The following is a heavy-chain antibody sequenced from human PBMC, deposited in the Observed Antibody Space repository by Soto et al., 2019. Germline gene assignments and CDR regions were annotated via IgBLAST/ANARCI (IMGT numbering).Heavy chain of an antibody. J-gene: IGHJ4*02. V-gene: IGHV3-23*01. Sequence: EVQLLESGGGLVQPGGSLRLSCAASGFTFSSYAMSWVRQAPGKGLEWVSAISGSGGSTYYADSVKGRFTISRDNSKNTLYLQMNSLRAEDTAVYYCAKATYHGDYGLYHFDYWGQGTLVTVSS. D-gene: IGHD4-17*01. CDR3: AKATYHGDYGLYHFDY. CDR2: ISGSGGST. CDR1: GFTFSSYA.